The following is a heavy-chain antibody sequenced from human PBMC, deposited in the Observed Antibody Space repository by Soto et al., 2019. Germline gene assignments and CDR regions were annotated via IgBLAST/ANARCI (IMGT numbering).Heavy chain of an antibody. V-gene: IGHV4-31*03. Sequence: SETLSLTCTVSGGSISSGGYYWSWIRQHPGKGLEWIGYIYYSGSTYYNTSLKSRVTISVDTSKNQFSLKLSSVTAADTAVYYCARTSGWSRDYWGQGTLVTVSS. D-gene: IGHD6-19*01. CDR2: IYYSGST. CDR3: ARTSGWSRDY. CDR1: GGSISSGGYY. J-gene: IGHJ4*02.